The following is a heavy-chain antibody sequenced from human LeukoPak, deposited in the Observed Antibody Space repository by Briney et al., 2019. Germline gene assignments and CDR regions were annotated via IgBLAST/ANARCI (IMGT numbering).Heavy chain of an antibody. CDR3: ARTTDYFDF. Sequence: GASVKVSCKASGYTFTSHYVHWVRQAPGQGLEWMGMISPAGGGTTYAQRFQGRVTMTRDTSTSTVYMQLSSLRSEDTAIYYCARTTDYFDFWGQGTLVTVSS. D-gene: IGHD1-1*01. J-gene: IGHJ4*02. CDR1: GYTFTSHY. CDR2: ISPAGGGT. V-gene: IGHV1-46*01.